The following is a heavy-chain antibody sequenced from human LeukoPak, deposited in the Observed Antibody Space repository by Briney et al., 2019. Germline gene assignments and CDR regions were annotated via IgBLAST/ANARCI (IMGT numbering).Heavy chain of an antibody. J-gene: IGHJ4*02. D-gene: IGHD3-22*01. CDR2: IYYSGST. V-gene: IGHV4-59*01. CDR1: GGSISSYY. Sequence: PSETLSLTCTVSGGSISSYYWSWIRQPPGKGLEWIGYIYYSGSTNYNPSLKSRVTISVDTSKNQFSLKLSSVTAADTAVYYCARGGWNKFDYWGQGTLVTVSS. CDR3: ARGGWNKFDY.